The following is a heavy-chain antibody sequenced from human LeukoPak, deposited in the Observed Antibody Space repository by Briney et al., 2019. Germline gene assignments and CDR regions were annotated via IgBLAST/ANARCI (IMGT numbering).Heavy chain of an antibody. J-gene: IGHJ4*02. V-gene: IGHV3-21*01. CDR2: ISRTSTYI. Sequence: GGSLRLSCAASGFTLSYFGMNWVRQVPGKGLEWVSSISRTSTYIYYADSVKGRFTISRDNAKNSLHLQMASLRDEDTAVYYCARDPDYYGSGTYFNHYFDYWGQGTLVTVSS. CDR1: GFTLSYFG. CDR3: ARDPDYYGSGTYFNHYFDY. D-gene: IGHD3-10*01.